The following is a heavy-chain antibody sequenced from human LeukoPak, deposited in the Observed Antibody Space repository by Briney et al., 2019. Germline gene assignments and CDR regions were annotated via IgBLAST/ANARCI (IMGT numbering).Heavy chain of an antibody. J-gene: IGHJ4*02. V-gene: IGHV3-21*01. CDR1: GFTFSSYS. Sequence: GGSLRLSCAASGFTFSSYSMNWVRQAPGKGLEWVSSIGASSSYIYYADSVKGRFTISRANAKNSLYLQMNSLRAEDTAVYYCARDPGRYSSGWYGDWGQGTLVTVSS. D-gene: IGHD6-19*01. CDR3: ARDPGRYSSGWYGD. CDR2: IGASSSYI.